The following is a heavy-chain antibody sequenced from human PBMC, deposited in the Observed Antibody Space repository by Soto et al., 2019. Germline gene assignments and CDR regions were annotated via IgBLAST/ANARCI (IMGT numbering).Heavy chain of an antibody. CDR3: ARGYSSSGVLDF. CDR1: GYIFTDYY. D-gene: IGHD3-10*01. Sequence: QVQLVQSGAEVKVPGASVKVSCKTPGYIFTDYYLHWLRQAPGQGLEWMGWINPSSGSAHSAQKFQGWVTMTRDRSMSTASMELTRLTSDDSAVYYCARGYSSSGVLDFWGQGTLVTVSS. CDR2: INPSSGSA. V-gene: IGHV1-2*04. J-gene: IGHJ4*02.